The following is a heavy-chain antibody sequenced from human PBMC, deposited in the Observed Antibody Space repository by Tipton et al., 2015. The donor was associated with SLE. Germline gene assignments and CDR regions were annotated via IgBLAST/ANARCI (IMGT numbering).Heavy chain of an antibody. CDR1: GGSMGTYY. CDR2: IYYAGTT. V-gene: IGHV4-59*01. D-gene: IGHD4-17*01. J-gene: IGHJ1*01. Sequence: TLSLTCSVYGGSMGTYYWSWIRQSPERGLEWIGHIYYAGTTNYNPSLESRVTMSVDTSSNQIFLRVSSVTAADTAVYYCAGPYGDYGFFKYWGQGARIIVSS. CDR3: AGPYGDYGFFKY.